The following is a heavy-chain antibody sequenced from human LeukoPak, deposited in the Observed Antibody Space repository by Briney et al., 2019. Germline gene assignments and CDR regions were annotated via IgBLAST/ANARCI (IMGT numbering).Heavy chain of an antibody. CDR2: INQDGSEK. D-gene: IGHD3-22*01. V-gene: IGHV3-7*01. Sequence: GGSLRLCCAASGFTLSSYWMSWVRQAPGKGLEWVANINQDGSEKYYVHSVKGRFAISRDNAKNSLYLQMNSLRAEDTAVYYCARDGDVSGYSDWGQGTLVTVSS. CDR1: GFTLSSYW. CDR3: ARDGDVSGYSD. J-gene: IGHJ4*02.